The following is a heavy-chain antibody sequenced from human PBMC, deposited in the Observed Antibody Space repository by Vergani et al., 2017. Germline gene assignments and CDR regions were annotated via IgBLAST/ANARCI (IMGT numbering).Heavy chain of an antibody. CDR1: GGTFSSYA. V-gene: IGHV1-69*01. J-gene: IGHJ5*02. CDR3: AGEITYYYDSSGANWFDP. D-gene: IGHD3-22*01. CDR2: IIPIFGTA. Sequence: QVPLVQSGAEVKKPGSSVKVSCKASGGTFSSYAISWVRQAPGQGLEWMGGIIPIFGTANYAQKFQGRVTVTADESTSTAYMELSSLRSEDTAVYYCAGEITYYYDSSGANWFDPWGQGTLVTVSS.